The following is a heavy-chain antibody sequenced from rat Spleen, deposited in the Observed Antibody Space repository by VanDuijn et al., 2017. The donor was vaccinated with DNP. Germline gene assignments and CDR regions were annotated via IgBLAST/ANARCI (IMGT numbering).Heavy chain of an antibody. CDR3: TTDRLTTEGTPFGY. D-gene: IGHD1-11*01. J-gene: IGHJ2*01. CDR1: GFTFSNYG. V-gene: IGHV5-27*01. Sequence: EVQLVESGGGLVQPGRSLKLSCAASGFTFSNYGMAWVRQAPTKGLEWVASITNSGGSTYYRDSVKGRFTISRDNAKSTLHLQMDSLRSEDKATYYCTTDRLTTEGTPFGYWGQGVMVTVSS. CDR2: ITNSGGST.